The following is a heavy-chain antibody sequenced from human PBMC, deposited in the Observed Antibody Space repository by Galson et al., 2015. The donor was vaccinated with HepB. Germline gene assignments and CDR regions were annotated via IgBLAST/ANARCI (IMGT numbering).Heavy chain of an antibody. Sequence: SLRLSCAASGFTFSDYYMSWIRQAPGKGLEWVSYISSSCSYTNYADSVKGRFTISRDNAKNSLYLQMNSLRAEDAAVYYCARLYSSSPGFNWFDPWGQGTLVTVSS. CDR2: ISSSCSYT. D-gene: IGHD6-6*01. V-gene: IGHV3-11*06. CDR3: ARLYSSSPGFNWFDP. J-gene: IGHJ5*02. CDR1: GFTFSDYY.